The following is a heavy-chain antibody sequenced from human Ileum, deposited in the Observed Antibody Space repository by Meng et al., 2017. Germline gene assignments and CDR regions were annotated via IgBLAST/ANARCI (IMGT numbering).Heavy chain of an antibody. CDR2: SHPSGST. V-gene: IGHV4-34*01. D-gene: IGHD3-9*01. Sequence: QVQPSQWGQGLVEHPEPLSLTCAVYGGSVSNYYWNWIRQSPGKGLEWIGESHPSGSTYYSPSLQSRVTVTLDTSKNQFSLTLNSVTAADTAVYYCARGDDWAKSGNFWGQGTLFTVSS. CDR3: ARGDDWAKSGNF. J-gene: IGHJ4*02. CDR1: GGSVSNYY.